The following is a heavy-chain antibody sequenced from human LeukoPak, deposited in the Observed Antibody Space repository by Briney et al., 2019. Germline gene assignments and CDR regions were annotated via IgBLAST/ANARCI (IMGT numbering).Heavy chain of an antibody. Sequence: PSETLSLTCTLAVGSISSYYWSWIRQSPGKGLDWLGYYYYSYIINYLPYVKSRVTLSVDTSKNELSRDLSYVPAADSVVYYCARRYSKNWYFDYWGEGIVVTVS. J-gene: IGHJ4*02. CDR1: VGSISSYY. D-gene: IGHD6-13*01. CDR2: YYYSYII. CDR3: ARRYSKNWYFDY. V-gene: IGHV4-59*08.